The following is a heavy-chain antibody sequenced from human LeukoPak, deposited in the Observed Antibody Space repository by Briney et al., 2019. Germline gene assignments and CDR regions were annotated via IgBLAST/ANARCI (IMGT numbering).Heavy chain of an antibody. Sequence: GGSLRLSCAASGFTFSSYWMNWVRQAPGKGLVWVSRIASDGSSTTYADSVKGRFSISRDNAKNTLYLQMNSLRVEDTAVYYCARGGTQSPTDWGPGTLVTVSS. V-gene: IGHV3-74*01. J-gene: IGHJ4*02. CDR1: GFTFSSYW. CDR3: ARGGTQSPTD. CDR2: IASDGSST.